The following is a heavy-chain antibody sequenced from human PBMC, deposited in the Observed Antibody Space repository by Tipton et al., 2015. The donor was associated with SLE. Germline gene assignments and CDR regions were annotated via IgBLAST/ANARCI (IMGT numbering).Heavy chain of an antibody. Sequence: TLSLTCTVSGYSISSGYYWGWIRQPPGKGLEWIGSIYYSGSTNYNPSLKSRVTISVDTSKNQFSLKLSSVTAADMAVYYCARGESWPEYFQHWGQGTLVTVSS. CDR3: ARGESWPEYFQH. J-gene: IGHJ1*01. CDR1: GYSISSGYY. CDR2: IYYSGST. D-gene: IGHD6-13*01. V-gene: IGHV4-38-2*02.